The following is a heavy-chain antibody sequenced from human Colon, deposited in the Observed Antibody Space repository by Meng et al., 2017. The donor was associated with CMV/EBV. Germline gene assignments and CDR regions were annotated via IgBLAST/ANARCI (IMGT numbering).Heavy chain of an antibody. D-gene: IGHD3-22*01. CDR1: GFTFSSYS. CDR2: ISSSTTTI. V-gene: IGHV3-48*04. CDR3: ARGGGYYYDSSGDVWRL. J-gene: IGHJ4*02. Sequence: GGSLRLSCAASGFTFSSYSMNWVRQAPGKGLEWVSYISSSTTTIYYADSVKGRFTISRDNAKNSLYLQMNSLRAEDTAVYYCARGGGYYYDSSGDVWRLWGQGTLVTVSS.